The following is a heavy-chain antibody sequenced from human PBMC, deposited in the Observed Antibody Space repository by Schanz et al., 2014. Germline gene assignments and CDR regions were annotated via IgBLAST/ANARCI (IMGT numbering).Heavy chain of an antibody. CDR3: ARRVPYSFGLDV. Sequence: EVQLVESGGGLVKSGGSLRLSCATSGFIFTSYSMHWVRQAPGRGLEWVSFISASGDSTSYADSVKGRFTIFRDNSKNTLYLQMNSLRDEDTAMYYCARRVPYSFGLDVWGQGATVTVSS. CDR2: ISASGDST. J-gene: IGHJ6*02. CDR1: GFIFTSYS. V-gene: IGHV3-23*04. D-gene: IGHD1-1*01.